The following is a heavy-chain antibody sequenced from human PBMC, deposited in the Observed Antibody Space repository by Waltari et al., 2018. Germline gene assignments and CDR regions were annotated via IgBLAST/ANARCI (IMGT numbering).Heavy chain of an antibody. CDR2: IYHSGST. D-gene: IGHD6-13*01. CDR3: ARQDPGIAAAGYYYYYMDV. Sequence: QVQLQESGPGLVKPSATLSLTCAVSGYSISSGYYWGWIRQPPGKGLEWIGSIYHSGSTYYNPSLKSRVTISVDTSKNQFSLKLSSVTAADTAVYYCARQDPGIAAAGYYYYYMDVWGKGTTVTVSS. CDR1: GYSISSGYY. V-gene: IGHV4-38-2*01. J-gene: IGHJ6*03.